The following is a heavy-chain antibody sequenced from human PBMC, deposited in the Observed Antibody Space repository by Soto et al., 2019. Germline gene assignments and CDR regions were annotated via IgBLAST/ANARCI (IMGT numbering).Heavy chain of an antibody. CDR3: ARDHRSAFDI. Sequence: ESGGGVVQPGRSLRLSCAASGFTFSSYAMHWVRQAPGKGLEWVAVISYDGSNKYYADSVKGRFTISRDNSKNTLYLQMNSLRAEDTAVYYCARDHRSAFDIWGQGTMVTVSS. V-gene: IGHV3-30-3*01. CDR2: ISYDGSNK. J-gene: IGHJ3*02. CDR1: GFTFSSYA.